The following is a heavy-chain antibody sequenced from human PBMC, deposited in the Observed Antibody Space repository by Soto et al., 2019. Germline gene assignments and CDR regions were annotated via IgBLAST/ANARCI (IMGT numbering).Heavy chain of an antibody. J-gene: IGHJ5*02. Sequence: SETLSLTCTVSGGSISSSSYYWGWIRQPPGKGLEWIGSIYYSGNTYYNPSLKSRVTISVDTSKNQFSLKLSSVTAADTAVYYCARGVVKRSRGVIWTKGWFDPWGQGTLVTVSS. V-gene: IGHV4-39*07. CDR1: GGSISSSSYY. CDR2: IYYSGNT. D-gene: IGHD3-10*01. CDR3: ARGVVKRSRGVIWTKGWFDP.